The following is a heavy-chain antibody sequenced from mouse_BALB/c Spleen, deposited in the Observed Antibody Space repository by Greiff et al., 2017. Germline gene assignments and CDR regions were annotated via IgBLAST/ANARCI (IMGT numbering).Heavy chain of an antibody. D-gene: IGHD1-1*01. V-gene: IGHV2-6-7*01. CDR1: GFSLTGYG. CDR2: IWGDGST. CDR3: ARDWDYYGSSFAY. Sequence: VKLVESGPGLVAPSQSLSITCTVSGFSLTGYGVNWVRQPPGKGLEWLGMIWGDGSTDYNSALKSRLSISKDNSKSQVFLKMNSLQTDDTARYYCARDWDYYGSSFAYWGQGTLVTVSA. J-gene: IGHJ3*01.